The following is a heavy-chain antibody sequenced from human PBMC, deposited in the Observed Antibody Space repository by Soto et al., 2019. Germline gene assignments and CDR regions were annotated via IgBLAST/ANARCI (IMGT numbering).Heavy chain of an antibody. D-gene: IGHD2-15*01. CDR3: AKDQDRGIEAYYYGMDV. J-gene: IGHJ6*02. CDR1: GFTFSSYG. CDR2: ISYDGSNK. Sequence: GGSLRLSCAASGFTFSSYGMHWVRQAPGKGLEWVAVISYDGSNKYYADSVKGRFTISRDNPKNTLYLQMNSLRAEDTAVYYCAKDQDRGIEAYYYGMDVWGQGTTVTVSS. V-gene: IGHV3-30*18.